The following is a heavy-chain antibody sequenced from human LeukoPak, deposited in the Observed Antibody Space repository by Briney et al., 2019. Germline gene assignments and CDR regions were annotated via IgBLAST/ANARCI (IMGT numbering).Heavy chain of an antibody. V-gene: IGHV3-53*01. CDR3: APMTGDASAY. D-gene: IGHD3-9*01. CDR2: IYSDGNT. Sequence: GGSLRLSCAASGFTVSSNYMSWVRQAPRKGVEWVSVIYSDGNTYYADSVKGRFTISRDNSKNTLYLQMNSLRAEDTAVYYCAPMTGDASAYWGQGTLVTVSS. CDR1: GFTVSSNY. J-gene: IGHJ4*02.